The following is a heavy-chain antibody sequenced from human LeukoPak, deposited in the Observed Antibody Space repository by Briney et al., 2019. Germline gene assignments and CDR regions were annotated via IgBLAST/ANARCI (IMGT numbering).Heavy chain of an antibody. J-gene: IGHJ6*02. CDR3: AREVAPLYGSGVHLYYYYGMDV. CDR2: IIPIFGTA. Sequence: ASVKVSCKASGFTFTTSDIFWVRQAPGQGLEWMGGIIPIFGTANYAQKFQGRVTITADESTSTAYMELSSLRSEDTAVYYCAREVAPLYGSGVHLYYYYGMDVWGQGTTVTVSS. CDR1: GFTFTTSD. D-gene: IGHD3-10*01. V-gene: IGHV1-69*13.